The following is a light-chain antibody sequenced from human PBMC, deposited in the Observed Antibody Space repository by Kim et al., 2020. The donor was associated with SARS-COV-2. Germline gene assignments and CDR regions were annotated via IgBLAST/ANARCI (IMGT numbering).Light chain of an antibody. CDR3: GTWDSNLNVGGL. J-gene: IGLJ2*01. V-gene: IGLV1-51*01. CDR2: DNN. Sequence: PGQRVPISGFGSFIGTYYISGYQQRPGTAPKLLIYDNNKRPSGIPDRFSGSKSVTSATLVITGLQTGDEANYYCGTWDSNLNVGGLFGGGTKVTVL. CDR1: FIGTYY.